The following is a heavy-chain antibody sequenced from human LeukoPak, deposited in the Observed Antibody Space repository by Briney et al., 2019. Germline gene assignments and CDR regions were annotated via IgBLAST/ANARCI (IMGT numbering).Heavy chain of an antibody. D-gene: IGHD3-22*01. CDR2: ISGSGGST. CDR3: AKAYYYYDSSGYSLDP. V-gene: IGHV3-23*01. Sequence: GSLRLSCAASGFTFSSYAMSWVRQAPGKGLEWVSAISGSGGSTYYADSVKGRFTISRDNSKNTLYLQMNSLRAEDTAVYYCAKAYYYYDSSGYSLDPWGQGTLVTVSS. J-gene: IGHJ5*02. CDR1: GFTFSSYA.